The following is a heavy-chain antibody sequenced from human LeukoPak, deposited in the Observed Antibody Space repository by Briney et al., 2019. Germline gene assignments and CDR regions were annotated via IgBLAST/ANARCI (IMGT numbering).Heavy chain of an antibody. Sequence: SETLSLTCTVSGGSISNYYWVWIRQPPGKGLEWVGGIYYSGSTYYNPSLKSRVTISVDTSKNQFSLKLSSVTAADTAVYYCALRYFDRDYWGQGTLVTVSS. CDR1: GGSISNYY. CDR2: IYYSGST. CDR3: ALRYFDRDY. D-gene: IGHD3-9*01. J-gene: IGHJ4*02. V-gene: IGHV4-39*01.